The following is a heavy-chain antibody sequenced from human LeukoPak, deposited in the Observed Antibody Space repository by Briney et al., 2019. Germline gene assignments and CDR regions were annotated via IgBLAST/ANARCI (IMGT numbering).Heavy chain of an antibody. CDR3: ASHLEGITIFGVVSYYFDY. V-gene: IGHV4-39*01. J-gene: IGHJ4*02. Sequence: SETLSLTCTVSGGSISSSSYYWGWLRQPPGKGLEWIGSIYYSGSTYYNPSLKSRVTISVDTSKNQFSLKLSSVTAADTAVYYCASHLEGITIFGVVSYYFDYWGQGTLVTVSS. CDR2: IYYSGST. CDR1: GGSISSSSYY. D-gene: IGHD3-3*01.